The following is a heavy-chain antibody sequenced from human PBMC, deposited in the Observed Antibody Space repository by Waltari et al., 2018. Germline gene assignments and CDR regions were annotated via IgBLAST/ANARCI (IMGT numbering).Heavy chain of an antibody. V-gene: IGHV3-7*01. CDR3: ARDDGIRTVDY. CDR2: IKPDGSEE. Sequence: EVQLVESGGGLVQHGGSLRLSCAASGFTFSSYWMSWVRQAPGKGLEWVANIKPDGSEEYSVDSVKGRFTISRDNAKNSLYLQMNSLRAEDTAVYYCARDDGIRTVDYWGQGTLVTVSS. CDR1: GFTFSSYW. D-gene: IGHD1-20*01. J-gene: IGHJ4*02.